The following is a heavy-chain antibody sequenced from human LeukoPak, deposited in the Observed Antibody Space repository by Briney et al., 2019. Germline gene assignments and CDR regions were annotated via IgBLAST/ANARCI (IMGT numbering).Heavy chain of an antibody. J-gene: IGHJ4*02. CDR3: AKDATRTSGWYYFDH. V-gene: IGHV3-23*01. CDR2: INADDFRT. CDR1: EFTVSGNH. Sequence: PGGSLRLSCAASEFTVSGNHMSWVRQAPGKGLEWVSGINADDFRTYYADSVKGRFTISRDNSKNTLSLQLNSLRAEDTAVYYCAKDATRTSGWYYFDHWGQGTLVTVSS. D-gene: IGHD6-19*01.